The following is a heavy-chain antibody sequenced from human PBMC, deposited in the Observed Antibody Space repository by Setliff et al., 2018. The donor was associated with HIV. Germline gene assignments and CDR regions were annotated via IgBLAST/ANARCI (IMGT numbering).Heavy chain of an antibody. CDR1: GFIFSDYS. D-gene: IGHD6-25*01. Sequence: GGSLRLSCAASGFIFSDYSMNWVRQAPGKGLEWVSSISSSTYIYYADSVKGRFTISRDNAKNSLYLQMNSLTAEDTAVYYCARTSRAAYWGRGTLVTVSS. V-gene: IGHV3-21*01. CDR2: ISSSTYI. J-gene: IGHJ4*02. CDR3: ARTSRAAY.